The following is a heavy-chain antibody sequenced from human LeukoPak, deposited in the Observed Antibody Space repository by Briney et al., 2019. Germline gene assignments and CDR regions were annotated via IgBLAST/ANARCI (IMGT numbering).Heavy chain of an antibody. CDR3: ARLTNGSYRHYYYYMDV. D-gene: IGHD1-26*01. Sequence: SETLSLTCAVYGGSFSGYYWSWIRQPPGKGLEWIGEINHSGSTNYNPSLKSRVTISVDTSKNQFSLKLSSVTAADTAVYYCARLTNGSYRHYYYYMDVWGKGTTVTVSS. CDR1: GGSFSGYY. J-gene: IGHJ6*03. V-gene: IGHV4-34*01. CDR2: INHSGST.